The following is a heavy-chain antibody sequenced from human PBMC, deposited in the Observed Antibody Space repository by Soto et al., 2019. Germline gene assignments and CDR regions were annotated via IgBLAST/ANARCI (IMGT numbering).Heavy chain of an antibody. V-gene: IGHV1-2*04. D-gene: IGHD3-10*01. CDR3: ARQAPKPRGGLWFGDFLLDV. J-gene: IGHJ6*04. Sequence: QVQLVQSGAEVKKPGASVKVSCKSSGYTFTGYYMHWVRQAPGQGLEWMGWINPNSGGTNYAQKFQGWVTMTRDTYISTAYMELSRLRSDDTAVYYCARQAPKPRGGLWFGDFLLDVWGKGTTVTVSS. CDR1: GYTFTGYY. CDR2: INPNSGGT.